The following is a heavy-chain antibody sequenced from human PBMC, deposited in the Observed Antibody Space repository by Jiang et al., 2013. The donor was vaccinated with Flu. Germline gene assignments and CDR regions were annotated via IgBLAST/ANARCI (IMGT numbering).Heavy chain of an antibody. V-gene: IGHV1-3*01. CDR2: INAGNGNT. CDR3: ARDGCSSTSCYTDYYYYMDV. D-gene: IGHD2-2*02. CDR1: GYTFTSYA. Sequence: CKASGYTFTSYAMHWVRQAPGQRLEWMGWINAGNGNTKYSQKFQGRVTITRDTSASTAYMELSSLRSEDTAVYYCARDGCSSTSCYTDYYYYMDVWGKGTTVTVSS. J-gene: IGHJ6*03.